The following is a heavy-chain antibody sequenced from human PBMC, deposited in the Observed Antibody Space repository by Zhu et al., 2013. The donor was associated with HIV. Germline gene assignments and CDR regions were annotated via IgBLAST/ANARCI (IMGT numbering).Heavy chain of an antibody. CDR2: INPNGGGT. Sequence: QVQLVQSGAEVQKPGASVKVSCKASGYHFPGYYIHWLRQAPGQGLEWMGWINPNGGGTNYAQKFQGRVTMTRDTSFSTAYMELSSLTSDDTAVYYCARRHCTGTSCYLDFWGQGTRVTVSS. J-gene: IGHJ4*02. CDR1: GYHFPGYY. CDR3: ARRHCTGTSCYLDF. V-gene: IGHV1-2*02. D-gene: IGHD2-2*01.